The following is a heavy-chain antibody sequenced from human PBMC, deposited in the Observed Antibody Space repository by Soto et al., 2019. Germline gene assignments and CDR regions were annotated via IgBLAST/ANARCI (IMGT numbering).Heavy chain of an antibody. CDR2: IYYSGST. D-gene: IGHD4-17*01. Sequence: QVQLQESGPGLVKPSETLSLTCTVSGGSISSYYWSWIRQPPGKGLELIGYIYYSGSTNYNPSLKRRVTISVDTSKTQFSLKLSSVTAADTAVYYCASGGNGDYESLDYWGQGTLVTVSS. CDR3: ASGGNGDYESLDY. V-gene: IGHV4-59*01. J-gene: IGHJ4*02. CDR1: GGSISSYY.